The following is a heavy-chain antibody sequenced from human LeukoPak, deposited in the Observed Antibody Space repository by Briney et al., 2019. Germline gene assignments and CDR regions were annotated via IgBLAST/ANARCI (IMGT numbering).Heavy chain of an antibody. D-gene: IGHD3-22*01. CDR2: IYYSGST. Sequence: SETLSLTCTVSGGSVSSGSYYWSWTRQPPGKGLEWLGYIYYSGSTNYNPSLKSRVTISVDTSKNQFSLKLSSVTAADTAVYYCARAVVYYDSSGYYYYYGMDVWGQGTTVTVSS. CDR1: GGSVSSGSYY. V-gene: IGHV4-61*01. J-gene: IGHJ6*02. CDR3: ARAVVYYDSSGYYYYYGMDV.